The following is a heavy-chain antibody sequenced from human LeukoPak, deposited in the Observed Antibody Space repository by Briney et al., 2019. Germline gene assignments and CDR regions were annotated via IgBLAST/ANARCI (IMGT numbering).Heavy chain of an antibody. CDR1: GFSFSNYD. J-gene: IGHJ5*02. D-gene: IGHD4-17*01. CDR2: ISGSGGST. V-gene: IGHV3-23*01. CDR3: AKVADDYGDYDWFDP. Sequence: TGGSLRLSCTTSGFSFSNYDIHWVRQAPGEGLEWVSAISGSGGSTYYADSVKGRFTISRDNSKNTLYLQMNSLRAEDTAVYYCAKVADDYGDYDWFDPWGQGTLVTVSS.